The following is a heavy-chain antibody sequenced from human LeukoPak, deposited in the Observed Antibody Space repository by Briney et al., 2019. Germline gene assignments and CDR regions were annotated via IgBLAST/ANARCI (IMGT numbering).Heavy chain of an antibody. J-gene: IGHJ4*02. V-gene: IGHV4-39*01. CDR3: ASRNDILTGYVFDF. D-gene: IGHD3-9*01. CDR2: IYYSGST. Sequence: SETLSLTCTVSGGSVSSSIYYWGWIRQPPGKGLEWIGSIYYSGSTSYNPSLKSRVTISVDTSKNQFSLKLTSVTAADTVVYYCASRNDILTGYVFDFWGQGTLVTASS. CDR1: GGSVSSSIYY.